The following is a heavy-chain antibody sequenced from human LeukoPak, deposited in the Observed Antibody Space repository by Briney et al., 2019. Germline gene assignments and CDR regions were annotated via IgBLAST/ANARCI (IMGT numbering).Heavy chain of an antibody. Sequence: QPGGSLRLSCAASGFTFSSYAMSWVRQAPGKGLEWVSAISGSGGSTYYADSVKGRFTISRDNSKNTLYLQMNSLRAEDTAVYYCAKQMSSSWYSLEDGSFDPWGQGTLVTVSS. V-gene: IGHV3-23*01. CDR1: GFTFSSYA. CDR3: AKQMSSSWYSLEDGSFDP. J-gene: IGHJ5*02. D-gene: IGHD6-13*01. CDR2: ISGSGGST.